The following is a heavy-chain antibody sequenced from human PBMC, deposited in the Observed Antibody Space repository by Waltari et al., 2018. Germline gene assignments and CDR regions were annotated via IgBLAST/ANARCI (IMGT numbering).Heavy chain of an antibody. CDR1: GYTFTSYA. CDR2: INAGNGNT. CDR3: ARDRMITFGGVIVALDY. Sequence: QVQLVQSGAEVKKPGASVKVSCKASGYTFTSYAMHWVRKAPGQRLEWMGWINAGNGNTKYSQKFQGRVTITRDTSASTAYMELSSLRSEDTAVYYCARDRMITFGGVIVALDYWGQGTLVTVSS. J-gene: IGHJ4*02. V-gene: IGHV1-3*01. D-gene: IGHD3-16*02.